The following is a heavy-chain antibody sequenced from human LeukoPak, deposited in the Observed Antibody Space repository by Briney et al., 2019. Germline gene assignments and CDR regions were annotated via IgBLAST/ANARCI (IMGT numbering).Heavy chain of an antibody. CDR2: IYYSGST. D-gene: IGHD3-10*01. CDR1: GGSISSSSYY. Sequence: SETLSLTCTVSGGSISSSSYYWGWIRQPPGKGLEWIGSIYYSGSTYYNPSLKSRVTISVDTSKNQFSLKLSSVTAADTAVYYCARVGGVLLWFGDNGFMDVWGQGTTVTVSS. J-gene: IGHJ6*02. V-gene: IGHV4-39*07. CDR3: ARVGGVLLWFGDNGFMDV.